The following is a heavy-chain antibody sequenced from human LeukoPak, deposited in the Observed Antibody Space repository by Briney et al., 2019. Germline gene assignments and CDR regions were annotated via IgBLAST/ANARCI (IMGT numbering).Heavy chain of an antibody. V-gene: IGHV3-23*01. Sequence: PGGSLRLSCAASGFTFSIYAISWVRQAPGKGLQWVSSITSRGESTWYVDSVKGRFTITRDNSENTLYLQMHSLRAEDTAVYYCARDRPNYYGSDGHYYRRDGDYWGRGTLVSVSS. D-gene: IGHD3-22*01. CDR1: GFTFSIYA. CDR3: ARDRPNYYGSDGHYYRRDGDY. CDR2: ITSRGEST. J-gene: IGHJ4*02.